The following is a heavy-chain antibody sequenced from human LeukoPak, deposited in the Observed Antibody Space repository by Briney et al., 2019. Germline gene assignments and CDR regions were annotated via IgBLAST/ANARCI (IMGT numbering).Heavy chain of an antibody. Sequence: GASVKVSCKASGYTFINYGISWVRQAPGQGLEWMGGIILIFGTTNYAQKFQGRVTITADKSTNTAYMELSSLRSDDTAVYYCARSGCSGGSCYVPHGYYYYMDDWGTGTTVTVSS. J-gene: IGHJ6*03. CDR1: GYTFINYG. CDR2: IILIFGTT. CDR3: ARSGCSGGSCYVPHGYYYYMDD. V-gene: IGHV1-69*06. D-gene: IGHD2-15*01.